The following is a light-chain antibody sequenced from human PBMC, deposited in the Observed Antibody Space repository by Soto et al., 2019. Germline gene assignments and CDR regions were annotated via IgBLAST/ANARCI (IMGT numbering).Light chain of an antibody. CDR2: GSS. Sequence: EIVMTQSPATLSVSPGERATLSCRVSQSLSSNLAWYQQKPGQAPRLLFYGSSTRATGVPARFTGSGSGTDFTLTISSLQSEDFAVYYCQQSNNWPYTFGQGTKLEIK. V-gene: IGKV3-15*01. CDR1: QSLSSN. J-gene: IGKJ2*01. CDR3: QQSNNWPYT.